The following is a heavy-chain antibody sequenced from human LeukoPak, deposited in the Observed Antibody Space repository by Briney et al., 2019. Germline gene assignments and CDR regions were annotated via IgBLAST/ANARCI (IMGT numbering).Heavy chain of an antibody. CDR3: ARGGGCSYGSFDY. D-gene: IGHD5-18*01. V-gene: IGHV3-74*01. CDR2: INRDGSST. CDR1: GIIFSNYW. J-gene: IGHJ4*02. Sequence: PGGSLRLSCAASGIIFSNYWMHWVRQAPGKGLVWVSRINRDGSSTSYADSVKGRFTISRDNAKNTLYLQMNSLRAEDTAVYYCARGGGCSYGSFDYWGQGTLVTVSS.